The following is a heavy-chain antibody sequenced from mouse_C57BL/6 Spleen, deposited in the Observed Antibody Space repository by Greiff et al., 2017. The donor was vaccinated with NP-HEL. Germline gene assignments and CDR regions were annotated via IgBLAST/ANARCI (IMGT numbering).Heavy chain of an antibody. CDR2: INPSNGGT. CDR3: ARPEPHYYSSSLWYFDV. Sequence: QVQLQQPGTELVKPGASVKLSCKASGYTFTSYWMHWVKQRPGQGLEWIGNINPSNGGTNYNEKFKSKATLTVDKSSSTAYMQLSSLTSEGSAVYYGARPEPHYYSSSLWYFDVWGTGTTVTVSS. V-gene: IGHV1-53*01. J-gene: IGHJ1*03. D-gene: IGHD1-1*01. CDR1: GYTFTSYW.